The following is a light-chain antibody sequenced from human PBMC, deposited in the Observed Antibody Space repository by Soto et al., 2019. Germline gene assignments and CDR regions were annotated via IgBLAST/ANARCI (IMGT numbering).Light chain of an antibody. J-gene: IGLJ1*01. CDR1: SSDVGGYNY. CDR3: SSYTRSSTEA. Sequence: QSVLTQPASVSGSPGQSFTISCTGTSSDVGGYNYVSWYQQHPGKAPKLMIYDVSNRPSGVSNRFSGSKSGNTASLTISGLQAEDEADYYCSSYTRSSTEAFGTGTKVTVL. CDR2: DVS. V-gene: IGLV2-14*01.